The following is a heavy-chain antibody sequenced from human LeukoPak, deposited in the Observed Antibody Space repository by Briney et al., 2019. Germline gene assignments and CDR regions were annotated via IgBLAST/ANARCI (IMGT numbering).Heavy chain of an antibody. J-gene: IGHJ4*02. D-gene: IGHD6-19*01. CDR1: GFTVSSNY. CDR2: IYSGGST. Sequence: GGSLRLSCAASGFTVSSNYMSWVRQAPGKGLEWVSVIYSGGSTYYADSVKGRFTISRDNSKNTLYLQMNSLRAEDTAVYYCAKAVAGTRRDDYWGQGTLVTVSS. V-gene: IGHV3-53*01. CDR3: AKAVAGTRRDDY.